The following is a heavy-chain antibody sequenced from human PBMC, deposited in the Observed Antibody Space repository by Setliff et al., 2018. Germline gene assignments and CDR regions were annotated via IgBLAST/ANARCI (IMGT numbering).Heavy chain of an antibody. D-gene: IGHD5-12*01. J-gene: IGHJ4*02. CDR1: GFTFGSSW. V-gene: IGHV3-7*01. CDR3: ARAGGYDFHHLDY. CDR2: IERDGSEK. Sequence: GESLKISCAASGFTFGSSWITWVRQAPGKGLEWVANIERDGSEKSYVDSVKGRFTISRDNAKNSVYLEMNSLRAEDTAVHYCARAGGYDFHHLDYWGQGILVTVSS.